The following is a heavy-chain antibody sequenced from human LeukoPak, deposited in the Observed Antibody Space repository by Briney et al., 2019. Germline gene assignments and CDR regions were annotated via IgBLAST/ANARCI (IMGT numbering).Heavy chain of an antibody. J-gene: IGHJ6*03. D-gene: IGHD3-10*01. Sequence: ASVKVSCKVSGYTLTELSMHWVRRAPGKGLEWMGGFDPEDGETIYAQKFQGRVTMTEDTSTDTAYMELSSLRSEDTAVYYCATEGTPGTTGSYYYYMDVWGKGTTVTVSS. CDR2: FDPEDGET. V-gene: IGHV1-24*01. CDR3: ATEGTPGTTGSYYYYMDV. CDR1: GYTLTELS.